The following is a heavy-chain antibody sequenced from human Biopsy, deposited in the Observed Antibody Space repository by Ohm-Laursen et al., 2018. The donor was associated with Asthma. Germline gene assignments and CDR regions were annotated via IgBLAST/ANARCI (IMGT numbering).Heavy chain of an antibody. CDR2: LIPVLGTP. CDR1: GDSFSNYA. V-gene: IGHV1-69*13. Sequence: SVKVSCKASGDSFSNYAISWVRQAPGQGLEWMGGLIPVLGTPDHAQMFEGRVTITADESTNTAYMELSSLSSEDTAVYYCARGYSGSDRIVYYYSGLEVWGQGTTVTV. CDR3: ARGYSGSDRIVYYYSGLEV. J-gene: IGHJ6*02. D-gene: IGHD5-12*01.